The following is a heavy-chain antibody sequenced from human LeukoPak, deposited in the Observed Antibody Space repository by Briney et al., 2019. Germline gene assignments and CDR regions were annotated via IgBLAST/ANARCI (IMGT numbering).Heavy chain of an antibody. CDR3: ARDRDYYDSSGYFYY. D-gene: IGHD3-22*01. Sequence: ASVKVSCKASGYTFTGYYMHWVRQAPGQGLEWMGWINPNSGGTNYAQKFQGRVTMTRDTSISTAYMELSRLRSDDTAVYYCARDRDYYDSSGYFYYWGQGTLVTVSS. CDR2: INPNSGGT. J-gene: IGHJ4*02. CDR1: GYTFTGYY. V-gene: IGHV1-2*02.